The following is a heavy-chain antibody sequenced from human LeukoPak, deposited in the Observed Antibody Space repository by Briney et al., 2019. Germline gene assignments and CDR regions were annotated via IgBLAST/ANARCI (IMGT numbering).Heavy chain of an antibody. CDR1: GGSISSSSYY. Sequence: PSETLSLTCTVSGGSISSSSYYWGWIRQPPGKGLEWIASLYYSGNTFHNPSLKSRVTISVDTSKNQLSLKLSSVTAAGTAMYYCASGVDRSGRPLDCWGQGTLVTVSS. V-gene: IGHV4-39*01. CDR2: LYYSGNT. D-gene: IGHD3-22*01. CDR3: ASGVDRSGRPLDC. J-gene: IGHJ4*02.